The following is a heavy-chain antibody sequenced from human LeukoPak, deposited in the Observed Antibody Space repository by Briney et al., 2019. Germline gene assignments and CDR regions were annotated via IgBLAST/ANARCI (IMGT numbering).Heavy chain of an antibody. J-gene: IGHJ5*02. CDR3: ARAWELRNYFDP. CDR2: ISHTGST. Sequence: SETLSLTCAVYGGSFSGYYWSWIRQPPGKGLEWIGEISHTGSTNYNPSLKSRVTISVDTSKNQFSLKVSSVTAADTAVYYCARAWELRNYFDPWGQGSLVTVSS. V-gene: IGHV4-34*01. CDR1: GGSFSGYY. D-gene: IGHD1-26*01.